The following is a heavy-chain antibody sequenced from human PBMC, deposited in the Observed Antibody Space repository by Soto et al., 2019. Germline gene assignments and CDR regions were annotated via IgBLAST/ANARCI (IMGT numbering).Heavy chain of an antibody. Sequence: HPGGSLRLSCSASGFTFSSYAMSWVRQAPGKGLEWVSAISGSGGSTYYANSVKGRFTISRDNSRNTLYLQMNSLRAEDTAVYYCAKDREYYDFWSGYYSTAPLDYWGQGTLVTVSS. D-gene: IGHD3-3*01. CDR2: ISGSGGST. J-gene: IGHJ4*02. V-gene: IGHV3-23*01. CDR1: GFTFSSYA. CDR3: AKDREYYDFWSGYYSTAPLDY.